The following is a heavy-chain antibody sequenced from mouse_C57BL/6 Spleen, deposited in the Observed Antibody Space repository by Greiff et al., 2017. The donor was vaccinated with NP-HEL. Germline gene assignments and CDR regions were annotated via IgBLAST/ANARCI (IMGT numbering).Heavy chain of an antibody. J-gene: IGHJ3*01. CDR2: IDPEDGDT. CDR3: TRYYYGSSYTWFAY. Sequence: DVQLVESGAELVRPGASVKLSCTASGFNIKDYYMHWVKQRPEQGLEWIGRIDPEDGDTEYAPKFQGKATMTADTSSNTAYLQLSSLTSEDTAVYYCTRYYYGSSYTWFAYWGQGTLVTVSA. D-gene: IGHD1-1*01. V-gene: IGHV14-1*01. CDR1: GFNIKDYY.